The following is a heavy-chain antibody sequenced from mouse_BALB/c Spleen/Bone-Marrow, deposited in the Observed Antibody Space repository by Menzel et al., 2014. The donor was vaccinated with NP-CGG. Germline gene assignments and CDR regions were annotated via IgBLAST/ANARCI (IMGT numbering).Heavy chain of an antibody. CDR2: ISSGGSYT. J-gene: IGHJ3*01. V-gene: IGHV5-9-3*01. CDR3: ARHDYAY. CDR1: GFTFSSYA. Sequence: EVQRVESGGGLVKPGGSLKLSCAASGFTFSSYAMSWVRQTPEKRLEWVATISSGGSYTYYPDSVKGRFTISRGNAKNTLYLQMSSLRSEDTAMYYCARHDYAYWGQGTLVTVSA. D-gene: IGHD2-4*01.